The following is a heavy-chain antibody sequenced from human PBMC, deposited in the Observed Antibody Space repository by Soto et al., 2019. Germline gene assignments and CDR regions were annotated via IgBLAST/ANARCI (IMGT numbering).Heavy chain of an antibody. V-gene: IGHV4-59*01. Sequence: SETLSLTCTVSGGSINSYYWSWIRQPPGKGLEWIGYIHYSGSTKYNPSLRSRVTISVDTSKNQFSLKLSSVTAADTAVYYCARAYCGGDCYAFDIWGQGTMVT. CDR1: GGSINSYY. J-gene: IGHJ3*02. CDR3: ARAYCGGDCYAFDI. D-gene: IGHD2-21*02. CDR2: IHYSGST.